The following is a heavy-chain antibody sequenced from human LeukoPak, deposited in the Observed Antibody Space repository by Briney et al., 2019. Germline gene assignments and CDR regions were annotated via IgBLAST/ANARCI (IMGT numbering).Heavy chain of an antibody. Sequence: PGGSLRLSCAASGFTFSSYAMSWVRQAPGKGLEWVSAISGSGGSTYYADSVKGRFTISRGNSKNTLYLQMNSLRAEDTAVYYCAKDRQGGATTGVDDYWGQGTLVTVSS. J-gene: IGHJ4*02. V-gene: IGHV3-23*01. CDR2: ISGSGGST. CDR1: GFTFSSYA. D-gene: IGHD1-26*01. CDR3: AKDRQGGATTGVDDY.